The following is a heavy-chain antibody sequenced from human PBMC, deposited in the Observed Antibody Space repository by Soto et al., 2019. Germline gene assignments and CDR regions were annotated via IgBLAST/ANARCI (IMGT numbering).Heavy chain of an antibody. J-gene: IGHJ4*02. V-gene: IGHV3-23*01. Sequence: VQLLESGGGLVQPGGSLRLSCAASGFTFSSYALSWVRQAPGKGLEWVSAISANGQGIYYADSVRGRFTISRDNSKNTIFLHMDSLRVEDTAVYYCAKDRNYPRDYFHYWGQGTLVTVSS. D-gene: IGHD1-7*01. CDR1: GFTFSSYA. CDR3: AKDRNYPRDYFHY. CDR2: ISANGQGI.